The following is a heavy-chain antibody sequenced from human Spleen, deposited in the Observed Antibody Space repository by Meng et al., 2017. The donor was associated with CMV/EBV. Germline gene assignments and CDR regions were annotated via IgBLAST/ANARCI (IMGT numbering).Heavy chain of an antibody. Sequence: QRQLQEPGPGLVKPSDTLSLTCAVYGGSFSGYYWSWIRQPPGKGLEWIGEINHSGSTNYNPSLKSRVTISVDTSKNQFSLKLSSVTAADTAVYYCARTMVRGVIIESATFDYWGQGTLVTVSS. J-gene: IGHJ4*02. V-gene: IGHV4-34*01. D-gene: IGHD3-10*01. CDR1: GGSFSGYY. CDR3: ARTMVRGVIIESATFDY. CDR2: INHSGST.